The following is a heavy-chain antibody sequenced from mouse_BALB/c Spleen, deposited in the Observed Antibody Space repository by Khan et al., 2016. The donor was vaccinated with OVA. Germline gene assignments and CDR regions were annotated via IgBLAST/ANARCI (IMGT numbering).Heavy chain of an antibody. CDR3: ARSVTITTVVATDFDY. J-gene: IGHJ2*01. V-gene: IGHV3-2*02. CDR2: ISYSGRT. Sequence: EVQLQESGPGLVKPSQSLSLTCTVTGYSITSDYAWNWIRQFPGNKLEWVGYISYSGRTSYNPSLKSRISITRDTSKNQFFLQLSSVTTEDTATYYFARSVTITTVVATDFDYWGQGTTLTVSS. CDR1: GYSITSDYA. D-gene: IGHD1-1*01.